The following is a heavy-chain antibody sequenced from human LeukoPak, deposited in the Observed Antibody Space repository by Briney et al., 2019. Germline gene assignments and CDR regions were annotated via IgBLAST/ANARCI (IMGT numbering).Heavy chain of an antibody. Sequence: SETLSLTCTVSGGSISSYYWSWIRQPPGKGLEWIGYIYYSGTTNYNPSLKSRVTISVDTSKNQFSLKLRSVTAADTAVYYCARRHDTAMVSDLWGRGTLVTVSS. V-gene: IGHV4-59*08. CDR3: ARRHDTAMVSDL. J-gene: IGHJ2*01. CDR2: IYYSGTT. CDR1: GGSISSYY. D-gene: IGHD5-18*01.